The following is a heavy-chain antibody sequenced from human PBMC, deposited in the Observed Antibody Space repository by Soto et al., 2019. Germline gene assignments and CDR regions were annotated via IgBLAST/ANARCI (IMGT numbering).Heavy chain of an antibody. CDR2: ISGSGGST. CDR1: GFTFRSYA. Sequence: GSLRLSCAASGFTFRSYAMSWVRQAPGKGLEWVSAISGSGGSTYYADSVKGRFTTSRDNSKNTLYLQMNSLRAEDTAVYYCAKPTDYYDSSGYWDDAFDIWGQGTMVTV. D-gene: IGHD3-22*01. V-gene: IGHV3-23*01. J-gene: IGHJ3*02. CDR3: AKPTDYYDSSGYWDDAFDI.